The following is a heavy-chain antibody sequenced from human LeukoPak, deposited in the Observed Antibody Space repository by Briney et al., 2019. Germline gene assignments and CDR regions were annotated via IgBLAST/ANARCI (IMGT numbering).Heavy chain of an antibody. CDR3: ARHPLLWFGELLYEDY. V-gene: IGHV3-21*01. Sequence: PGGSLRLSCAASGFTFSSYSMNWVRQAPGKGLEWVSSISSSSSYIYYADSVKGRFTISRDNAKSSLYLQMNSLRAEDTAVYYCARHPLLWFGELLYEDYWGQGTLVTVSS. D-gene: IGHD3-10*01. J-gene: IGHJ4*02. CDR2: ISSSSSYI. CDR1: GFTFSSYS.